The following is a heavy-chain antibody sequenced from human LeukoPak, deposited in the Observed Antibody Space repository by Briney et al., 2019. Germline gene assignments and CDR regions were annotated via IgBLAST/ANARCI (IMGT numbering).Heavy chain of an antibody. V-gene: IGHV4-34*01. D-gene: IGHD4-4*01. CDR3: AGLDDYSNPLYYYGMDV. CDR1: GGSFSGYY. J-gene: IGHJ6*02. CDR2: INHSGST. Sequence: SETLSLTCAVYGGSFSGYYWSWIRQPPGKGLEWIGEINHSGSTNYNPSLKSRVTISVDTPKNQFSLKLSSVTAADTAVYYCAGLDDYSNPLYYYGMDVWGQGTTVTVSS.